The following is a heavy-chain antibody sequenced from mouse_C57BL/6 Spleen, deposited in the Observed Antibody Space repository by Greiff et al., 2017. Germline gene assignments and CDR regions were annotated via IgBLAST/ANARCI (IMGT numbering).Heavy chain of an antibody. CDR3: ARLGAPAWFAY. Sequence: QVQLQQSGPELVRPGVSVKISCKGSGYTFTDYAKHWVKQSHAKSLEWIGVISNYYGDASYNQKFKDKATMTVDKASSNAYMEVARLPSEDSTVYYCARLGAPAWFAYWGQGTLVTVSA. V-gene: IGHV1-67*01. J-gene: IGHJ3*01. CDR2: ISNYYGDA. CDR1: GYTFTDYA.